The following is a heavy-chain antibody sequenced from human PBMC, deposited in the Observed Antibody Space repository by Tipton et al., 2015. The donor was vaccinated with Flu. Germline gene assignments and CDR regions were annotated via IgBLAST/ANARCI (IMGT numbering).Heavy chain of an antibody. V-gene: IGHV4-34*01. J-gene: IGHJ6*02. CDR1: GGSFSGYY. Sequence: GLVKPSETLSLTCAVYGGSFSGYYWSWIRQPPGKGLEWIGEINHSGSTNYNPSLKSRVTISVDTSKNQFSLKLSSVTAADTAVYYCARWLQPTGNYGMDVWGQGTTVTVSS. CDR2: INHSGST. CDR3: ARWLQPTGNYGMDV. D-gene: IGHD5-24*01.